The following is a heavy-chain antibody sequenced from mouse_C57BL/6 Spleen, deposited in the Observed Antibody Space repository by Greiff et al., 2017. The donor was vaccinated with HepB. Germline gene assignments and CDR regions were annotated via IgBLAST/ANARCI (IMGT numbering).Heavy chain of an antibody. CDR2: ISDGGSYT. CDR1: GFTFSSYA. J-gene: IGHJ2*01. CDR3: ASDIDY. V-gene: IGHV5-4*03. Sequence: EVKVVESGGGLVKPGGSLKLSCAASGFTFSSYAMSWVRQTPEKRLEWVATISDGGSYTYYPDNVKGRFTISRDNAKNNLYLQMGHLKSEDTAVYYCASDIDYWGQGTTLTVSS.